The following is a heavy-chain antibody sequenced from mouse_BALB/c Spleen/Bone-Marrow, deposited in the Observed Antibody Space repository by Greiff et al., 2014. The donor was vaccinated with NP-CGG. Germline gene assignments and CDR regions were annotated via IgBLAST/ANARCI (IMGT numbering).Heavy chain of an antibody. D-gene: IGHD1-1*01. CDR2: IDPYYGGT. Sequence: EVQRVESGPELEKPGASVKISFKASGYSFTGYNMNWVKQSNGKSLEWIGNIDPYYGGTSYNQKFKGKATLTVDKSSSTAYMQLKSLTSEDSAVYYCAFTTVVEPAWFAYWGQGTLVTVSA. CDR1: GYSFTGYN. V-gene: IGHV1-39*01. J-gene: IGHJ3*01. CDR3: AFTTVVEPAWFAY.